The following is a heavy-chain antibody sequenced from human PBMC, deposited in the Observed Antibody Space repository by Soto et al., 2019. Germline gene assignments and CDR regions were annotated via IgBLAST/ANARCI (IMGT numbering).Heavy chain of an antibody. J-gene: IGHJ3*02. CDR3: AKDPDHYSSGGSVAFDI. D-gene: IGHD6-19*01. Sequence: LRLSCAASGFTFSSYWMSWVRQAPGKGLEWVANIKQDGSEKYYVYSVKGRFTISRDNAKNSLYLQMNSLRAEDTAVYYCAKDPDHYSSGGSVAFDIWGQGTMVTVSS. CDR2: IKQDGSEK. V-gene: IGHV3-7*03. CDR1: GFTFSSYW.